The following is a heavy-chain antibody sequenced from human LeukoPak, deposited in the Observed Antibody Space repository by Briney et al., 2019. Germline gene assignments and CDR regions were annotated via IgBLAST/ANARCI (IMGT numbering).Heavy chain of an antibody. CDR3: TRREGSTLRPFDY. J-gene: IGHJ4*02. D-gene: IGHD6-13*01. CDR1: GFTFSGSA. V-gene: IGHV3-73*01. Sequence: GGSLRLSCAASGFTFSGSAMHWVRQASGKGLEWVGRIRSKANSYATAYAASVKGRFTISRDDSKNTAYLQMNSLKTEDTAVYYCTRREGSTLRPFDYWGQGTLVTVSS. CDR2: IRSKANSYAT.